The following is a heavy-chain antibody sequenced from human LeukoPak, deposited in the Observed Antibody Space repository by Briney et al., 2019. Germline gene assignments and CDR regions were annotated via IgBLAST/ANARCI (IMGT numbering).Heavy chain of an antibody. J-gene: IGHJ5*02. CDR2: IIPIFGTA. CDR1: GGTFSSYA. D-gene: IGHD2-15*01. CDR3: ARDAGLDIVVVVAVTPDQWFDP. Sequence: ASVKVSCKASGGTFSSYAISWVRQAPGQGLEWMGRIIPIFGTANYAQKFQGRVTITTDESTSTAYMELSSLRSEDTAVYYCARDAGLDIVVVVAVTPDQWFDPWCQGNLVTVSS. V-gene: IGHV1-69*05.